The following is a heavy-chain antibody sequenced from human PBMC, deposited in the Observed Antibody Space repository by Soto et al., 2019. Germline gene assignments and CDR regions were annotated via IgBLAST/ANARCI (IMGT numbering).Heavy chain of an antibody. Sequence: GGSLRLSCAASGFTVSNNYISWVRQPPGKGLEWVSLIYSGGSTYYADFVKGRFTLSRDNSKNTVYLQMNSLRAEDTAVYYCARAEWGSSYTQYYYALDVWGQGTTVTVSS. V-gene: IGHV3-53*03. J-gene: IGHJ6*02. CDR3: ARAEWGSSYTQYYYALDV. CDR2: IYSGGST. CDR1: GFTVSNNY. D-gene: IGHD6-13*01.